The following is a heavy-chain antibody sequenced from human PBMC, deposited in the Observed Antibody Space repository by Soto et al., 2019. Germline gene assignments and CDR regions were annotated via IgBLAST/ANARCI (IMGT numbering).Heavy chain of an antibody. Sequence: TGGSLRLFCVASGFTFSSYSMVWVRQAPGKGLEWVSFILSSSSTIYYADSVKGRFTISRDRATNTVSLQMNSLRGDDSAIYYCARDRNDLSTGYSAIGGFDPWGQGTQVTVSS. D-gene: IGHD3-9*01. CDR1: GFTFSSYS. CDR3: ARDRNDLSTGYSAIGGFDP. J-gene: IGHJ5*02. V-gene: IGHV3-48*01. CDR2: ILSSSSTI.